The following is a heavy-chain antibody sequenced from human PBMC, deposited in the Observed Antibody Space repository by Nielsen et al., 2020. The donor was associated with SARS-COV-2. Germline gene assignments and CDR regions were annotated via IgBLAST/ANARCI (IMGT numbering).Heavy chain of an antibody. CDR3: ALISGFWDY. CDR2: IKQDGSEK. J-gene: IGHJ4*02. V-gene: IGHV3-7*01. CDR1: GFTFSSYW. D-gene: IGHD3-3*01. Sequence: GESLKISCPASGFTFSSYWMSWVRQAPGKGLEWVANIKQDGSEKYYVDSVKGRFTISRDNAKNTLYLQMNSLRAEDTAVYYCALISGFWDYWGQGTLVTVSS.